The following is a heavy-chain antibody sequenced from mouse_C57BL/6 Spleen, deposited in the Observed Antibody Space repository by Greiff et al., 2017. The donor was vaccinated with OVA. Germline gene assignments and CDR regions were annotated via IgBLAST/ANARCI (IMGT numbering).Heavy chain of an antibody. J-gene: IGHJ2*01. CDR1: GYTFPDYE. V-gene: IGHV1-15*01. Sequence: QVQLQQSGAELVRPGASVTLSCKASGYTFPDYEMHWVKQTPVHGLEWIGAIDPETGGTAYNQKFKGKAILTADKSSSTAYMELRSLTSEDSAVYYCTRTQLKRGFDYWGQGTTLTVSS. D-gene: IGHD1-3*01. CDR2: IDPETGGT. CDR3: TRTQLKRGFDY.